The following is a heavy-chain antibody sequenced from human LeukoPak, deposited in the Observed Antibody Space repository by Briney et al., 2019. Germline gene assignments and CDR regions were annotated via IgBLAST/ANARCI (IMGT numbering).Heavy chain of an antibody. D-gene: IGHD3-10*01. Sequence: ASVTVSCTSSVYTFTSYGISWVRQAPGQGLEWMGWISAYNGNTNYAQKLQGRVTMTTDTSTSTAYMELRSLRSDDTAVYYCARSYYYGSGSYSDYWGQGTLVTVSS. V-gene: IGHV1-18*01. CDR1: VYTFTSYG. J-gene: IGHJ4*02. CDR2: ISAYNGNT. CDR3: ARSYYYGSGSYSDY.